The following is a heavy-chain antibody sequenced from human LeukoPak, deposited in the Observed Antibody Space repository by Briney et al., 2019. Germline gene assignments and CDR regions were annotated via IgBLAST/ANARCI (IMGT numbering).Heavy chain of an antibody. CDR1: GFTFSSYA. Sequence: GGSLRLSCAASGFTFSSYAMSWVRQAPGKGLEWVSAISGSGGSTYYADSVKGRFTISRDNSKNTLYLQMNSLRAEDTAVYYCAKEEVISGNHGVYFDYWGQGTLVTVSS. V-gene: IGHV3-23*01. D-gene: IGHD3-22*01. CDR2: ISGSGGST. J-gene: IGHJ4*02. CDR3: AKEEVISGNHGVYFDY.